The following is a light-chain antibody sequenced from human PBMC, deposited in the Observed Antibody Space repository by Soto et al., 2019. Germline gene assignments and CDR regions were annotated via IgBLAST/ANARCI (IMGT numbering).Light chain of an antibody. J-gene: IGKJ3*01. V-gene: IGKV3-15*01. CDR3: QQYNAWPPLIT. CDR2: GAS. Sequence: VMTQSPATLSLSPGERATLSCRASQNVRSSLAWFQQRPGQPPRLLIHGASTRATGVPARFSGSGSGTEFTLPIGGLRSEDSATYYCQQYNAWPPLITFGPGTKVDLK. CDR1: QNVRSS.